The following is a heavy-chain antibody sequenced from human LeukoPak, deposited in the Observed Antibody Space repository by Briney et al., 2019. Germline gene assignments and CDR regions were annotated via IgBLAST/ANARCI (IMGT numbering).Heavy chain of an antibody. CDR1: GFTLSSYW. Sequence: PGGSLRLSCAASGFTLSSYWMSWVRQAPGKGLEWVANIKQDGSEKYYVDSVKGRFTISRDNAKNSLYLQMNSLRAEDTAVYYCARIYSSSWYGDYWGQGTLVTVSS. CDR3: ARIYSSSWYGDY. J-gene: IGHJ4*02. V-gene: IGHV3-7*01. D-gene: IGHD6-13*01. CDR2: IKQDGSEK.